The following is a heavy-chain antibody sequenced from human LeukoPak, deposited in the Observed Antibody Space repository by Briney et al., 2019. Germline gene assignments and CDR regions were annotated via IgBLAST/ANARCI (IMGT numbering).Heavy chain of an antibody. J-gene: IGHJ4*02. V-gene: IGHV4-59*11. Sequence: ETLSLTCTVSGGSISSHYWSWIRQPPGKGLERIGYIYYSGSTNYNPSLKSRVAISVDTSKNQFSLKLSSVTAADTAVYYCAREYSYGYYYFDYWGQGTLVTVSS. CDR3: AREYSYGYYYFDY. D-gene: IGHD5-18*01. CDR1: GGSISSHY. CDR2: IYYSGST.